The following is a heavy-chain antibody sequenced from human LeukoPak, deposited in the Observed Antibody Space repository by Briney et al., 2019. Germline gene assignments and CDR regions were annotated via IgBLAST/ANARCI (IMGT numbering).Heavy chain of an antibody. CDR1: GFSFSSYA. CDR2: ISGSGGST. CDR3: AKSGSSWRGWSDP. D-gene: IGHD6-13*01. Sequence: GGSLRLSCAASGFSFSSYAMSWVRQAPGKGLEWVSVISGSGGSTSYADSVKGRFTISRDNSKNTLYLQMNSLRAEDTAVYYCAKSGSSWRGWSDPWGQGTLVTVSS. J-gene: IGHJ5*02. V-gene: IGHV3-23*01.